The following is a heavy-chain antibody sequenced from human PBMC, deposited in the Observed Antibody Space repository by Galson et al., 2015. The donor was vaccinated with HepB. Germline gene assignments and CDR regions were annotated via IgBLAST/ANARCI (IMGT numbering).Heavy chain of an antibody. CDR3: AKLGDSSGWYTDDAFDI. D-gene: IGHD6-19*01. CDR2: IIPILGIA. J-gene: IGHJ3*02. CDR1: GGTFSSYT. Sequence: SVKVSCKASGGTFSSYTISWVRQAPGQGLEWMGRIIPILGIANYAQKFQGRVTITADKSTSTAYMELSSLRSEDTAVYYCAKLGDSSGWYTDDAFDIWGQGTMVTVSS. V-gene: IGHV1-69*02.